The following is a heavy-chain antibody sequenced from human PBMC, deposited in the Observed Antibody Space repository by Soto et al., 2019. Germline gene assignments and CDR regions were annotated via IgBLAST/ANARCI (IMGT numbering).Heavy chain of an antibody. CDR2: IWYDGINK. CDR1: GFTFSNYG. CDR3: ARDPLGATGWLDP. Sequence: PGGSLRLSCAASGFTFSNYGMHWVRQAPGKGLEWVAVIWYDGINKYYANSVKGRFTISRDNSKNALFLQMNSLRAEDTAVYYCARDPLGATGWLDPWGQGXLVTVSS. J-gene: IGHJ5*02. V-gene: IGHV3-33*01. D-gene: IGHD1-26*01.